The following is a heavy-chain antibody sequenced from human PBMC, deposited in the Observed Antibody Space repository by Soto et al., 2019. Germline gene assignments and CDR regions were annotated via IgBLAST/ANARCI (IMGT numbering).Heavy chain of an antibody. CDR3: AKYVLRILELLAFYGMDV. V-gene: IGHV3-30*18. J-gene: IGHJ6*02. CDR1: GFTFSSYG. Sequence: QVQLVESGGGVVQPGRSLRLSCAASGFTFSSYGMHWVRQAPGKGLEWVAVISYDGSNKYYADSVKGRLTISRDNSKNTLYLQMNLLRAKGTAVYYCAKYVLRILELLAFYGMDVWGQGTTVTVSS. CDR2: ISYDGSNK. D-gene: IGHD3-3*01.